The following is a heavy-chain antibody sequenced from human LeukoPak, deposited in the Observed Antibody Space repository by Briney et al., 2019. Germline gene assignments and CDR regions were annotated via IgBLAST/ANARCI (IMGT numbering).Heavy chain of an antibody. CDR2: IYPGDSDT. V-gene: IGHV5-51*01. CDR3: ARRMRPPTITIFGMGLGDDAFDI. CDR1: GYSFTSYW. D-gene: IGHD3-3*01. J-gene: IGHJ3*02. Sequence: GESLKISCKGSGYSFTSYWIGWVRQMPGKGLEWMGIIYPGDSDTRYSPSFQGQVTISADKSISTAYLQWSSLKASDTAMYYCARRMRPPTITIFGMGLGDDAFDIWGQGTMVTVSS.